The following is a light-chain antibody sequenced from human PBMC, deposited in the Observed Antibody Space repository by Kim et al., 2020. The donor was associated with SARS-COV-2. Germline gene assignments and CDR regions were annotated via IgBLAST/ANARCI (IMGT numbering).Light chain of an antibody. CDR2: RNN. J-gene: IGLJ3*02. V-gene: IGLV10-54*01. CDR3: SVWDSSLSAWV. CDR1: SNNVGNKG. Sequence: QAGLTQPPSVSKGLRQTATLTCTGNSNNVGNKGAAWLQQHQGHPPKLLSYRNNNRPSGISERLSASRSGNTASLTITGLQPEDEADYYCSVWDSSLSAWVFGGGTKLTVL.